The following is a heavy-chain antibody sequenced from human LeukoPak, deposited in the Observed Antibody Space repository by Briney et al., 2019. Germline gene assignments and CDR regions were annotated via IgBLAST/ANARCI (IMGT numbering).Heavy chain of an antibody. J-gene: IGHJ4*02. CDR3: ARDYRQAKSVSSSWYFGY. CDR2: ISAYNGNT. Sequence: ASVKDSCKASGYTFTSYAFSWVRQAPGQGLEWMGWISAYNGNTNYAQKLQGRVTMTTDTSTSTAYMELRSLRSDDTAVYYCARDYRQAKSVSSSWYFGYWGQGTLVTVSS. D-gene: IGHD6-13*01. V-gene: IGHV1-18*01. CDR1: GYTFTSYA.